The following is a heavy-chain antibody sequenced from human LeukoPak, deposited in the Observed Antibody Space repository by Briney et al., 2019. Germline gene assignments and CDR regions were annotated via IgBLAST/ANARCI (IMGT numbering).Heavy chain of an antibody. Sequence: PSETLSLTCAVYGGSFSGYYWSWIRQPPGKGLEWIGEINHSGSTNYNPSLKSRVTISVDTSKNQFSLKLSSVTAADTAVYYCARLAPYSSSWRPPKPIRKVNWFDPWGQGTLVTVSS. J-gene: IGHJ5*02. CDR2: INHSGST. D-gene: IGHD6-13*01. CDR3: ARLAPYSSSWRPPKPIRKVNWFDP. CDR1: GGSFSGYY. V-gene: IGHV4-34*01.